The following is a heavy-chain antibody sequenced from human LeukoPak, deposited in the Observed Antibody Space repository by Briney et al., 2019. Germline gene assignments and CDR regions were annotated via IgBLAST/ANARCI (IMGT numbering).Heavy chain of an antibody. CDR2: IYSGGST. CDR3: ARSAGIAATIVLGY. Sequence: GGSLRLSCAASGLTVSRNYMSWVRQAPGKWLEWVSIIYSGGSTHYADSVKGRFTISRDNSKNTLYLQMNSLRAEDTAVYYCARSAGIAATIVLGYWGQGNLVTVSS. V-gene: IGHV3-66*01. J-gene: IGHJ4*02. D-gene: IGHD5-12*01. CDR1: GLTVSRNY.